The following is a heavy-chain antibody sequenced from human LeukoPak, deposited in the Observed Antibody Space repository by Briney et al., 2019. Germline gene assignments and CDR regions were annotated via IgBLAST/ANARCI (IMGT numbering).Heavy chain of an antibody. V-gene: IGHV3-30*02. CDR3: ARDKYYYNSGRHL. Sequence: AGGSLRLSCAASGFTFDDYAMHWVRQAPGKGLEWVAFIRYDGSNKYYADSVNGRFTISRDNAKNSLYLQMNSLRAEDTAVYYCARDKYYYNSGRHLGGQGTLVTVSS. J-gene: IGHJ4*02. CDR2: IRYDGSNK. D-gene: IGHD3-10*01. CDR1: GFTFDDYA.